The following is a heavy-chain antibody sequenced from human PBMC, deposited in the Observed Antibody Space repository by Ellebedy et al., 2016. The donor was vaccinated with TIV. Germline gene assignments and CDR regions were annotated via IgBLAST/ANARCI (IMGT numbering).Heavy chain of an antibody. Sequence: GGSLRLSCAASGFTFDDYAMHWVRQAPGKGLEWVSGISWNNGSIGYADSVKGRFTISRDNAKNSLYLQMNSLRAEDTALYYCAKDRGNDWGYGMDVWGQGTTVTVSS. D-gene: IGHD3-9*01. V-gene: IGHV3-9*01. CDR2: ISWNNGSI. CDR3: AKDRGNDWGYGMDV. J-gene: IGHJ6*02. CDR1: GFTFDDYA.